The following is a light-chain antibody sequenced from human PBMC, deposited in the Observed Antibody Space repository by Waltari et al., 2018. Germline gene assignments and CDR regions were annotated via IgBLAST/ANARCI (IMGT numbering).Light chain of an antibody. V-gene: IGKV2-28*01. CDR2: LVS. Sequence: DIVLSQSPPSLPVTPGEPASISCRSRQSLRHSNGYNYLAWYLQRPGQSPQLLIYLVSYRASGVPDRFSGSGSGTDFTLKISRVEAEDVGIYYCMQALQAPLTFGGGTKVEIK. J-gene: IGKJ4*01. CDR1: QSLRHSNGYNY. CDR3: MQALQAPLT.